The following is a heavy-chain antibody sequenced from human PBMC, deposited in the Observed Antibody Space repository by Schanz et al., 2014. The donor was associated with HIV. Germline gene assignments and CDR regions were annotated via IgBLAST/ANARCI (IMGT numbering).Heavy chain of an antibody. J-gene: IGHJ4*02. V-gene: IGHV3-30*03. CDR1: GFTFDSFG. Sequence: QVQVAESGGGVVRPGRSLRLSCAASGFTFDSFGMHWVRQAPGKGLEWVAVIPNDGRNKYQAASVKGRFTVSRDNAKNTVYLQMKSLRAEDTAVYYCARDRMVYAQAPLYYFDYWGQGTLVTVSS. CDR2: IPNDGRNK. CDR3: ARDRMVYAQAPLYYFDY. D-gene: IGHD2-8*01.